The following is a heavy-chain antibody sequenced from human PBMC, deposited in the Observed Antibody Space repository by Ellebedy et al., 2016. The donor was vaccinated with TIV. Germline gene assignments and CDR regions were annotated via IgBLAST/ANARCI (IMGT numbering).Heavy chain of an antibody. CDR1: GFTFSTYD. CDR3: TRAMGGSNWRFLDY. J-gene: IGHJ4*02. Sequence: GESLKISXAASGFTFSTYDIHWVRQAPGRGLEWVSAIGPSGNAYYSDSVKGRFTISRKNAEDSLFLQMNSLRDADTAVYHCTRAMGGSNWRFLDYWGQGILVTVSS. V-gene: IGHV3-13*01. CDR2: IGPSGNA. D-gene: IGHD6-13*01.